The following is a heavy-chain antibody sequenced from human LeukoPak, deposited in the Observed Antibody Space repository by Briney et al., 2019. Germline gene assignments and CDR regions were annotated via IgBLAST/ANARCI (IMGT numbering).Heavy chain of an antibody. V-gene: IGHV3-7*03. Sequence: GGSLRLSCAASKFMFSTYCMGWVRQTPGKGLEWVANIKRDGSEKYSVDSVNGRFTISRDNAKNSLYLQMNSLRAEDTAVYYCARVILSIPQQGADEPFFFDFWGTGTLVTVSS. CDR3: ARVILSIPQQGADEPFFFDF. D-gene: IGHD3-3*02. J-gene: IGHJ4*02. CDR2: IKRDGSEK. CDR1: KFMFSTYC.